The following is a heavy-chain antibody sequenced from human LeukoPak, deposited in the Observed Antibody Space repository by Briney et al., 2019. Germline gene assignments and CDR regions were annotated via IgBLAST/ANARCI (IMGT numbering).Heavy chain of an antibody. CDR1: GGSISSGGYY. CDR2: IYYSGST. V-gene: IGHV4-31*03. Sequence: SQTLSLTCTVSGGSISSGGYYWSWIRQHPGKGLEWIGYIYYSGSTYYNPSLKSRVTILVDTSKNQFSLKLSSVTAADTAVYYCASLDDSYFDYWGQGTLVTVSS. CDR3: ASLDDSYFDY. D-gene: IGHD2-21*02. J-gene: IGHJ4*02.